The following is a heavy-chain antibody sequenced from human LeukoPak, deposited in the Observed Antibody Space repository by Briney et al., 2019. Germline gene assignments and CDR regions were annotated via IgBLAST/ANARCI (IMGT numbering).Heavy chain of an antibody. Sequence: GGSLRLSCAASGFTFSSYAMSWVRQAPGKGLEWVSGISGSGGSTYYADSVKGRFTISRDNSKNTLYLQMNSLRAEDTAVYYCARLCGGDCYLFDYWGQGTLVTVSS. V-gene: IGHV3-23*01. CDR1: GFTFSSYA. J-gene: IGHJ4*02. CDR2: ISGSGGST. CDR3: ARLCGGDCYLFDY. D-gene: IGHD2-21*02.